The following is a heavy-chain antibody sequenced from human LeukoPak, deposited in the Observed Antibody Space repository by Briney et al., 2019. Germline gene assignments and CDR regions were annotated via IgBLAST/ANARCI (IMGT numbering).Heavy chain of an antibody. CDR3: ARRSSGGTSSPLDY. D-gene: IGHD2-15*01. V-gene: IGHV1-2*02. CDR1: GYTFTGYY. Sequence: GPVKVSCKASGYTFTGYYMHWVRQAPGQGREWMGWINPKSGGTNYEQKFQGRVTMTRDTSISTAYMDLSRLKSDDTAVYYCARRSSGGTSSPLDYWGQGTLVTVSS. J-gene: IGHJ4*02. CDR2: INPKSGGT.